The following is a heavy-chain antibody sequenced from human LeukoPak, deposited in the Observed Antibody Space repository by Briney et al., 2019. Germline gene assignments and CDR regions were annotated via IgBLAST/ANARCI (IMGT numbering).Heavy chain of an antibody. CDR1: GFTFSSYW. Sequence: GGSLRLSCAASGFTFSSYWMSWVRQAPGKGLEWVAFIRYDGSNKYYADSVKGRFTISRDNSKNTLYLQMNSLRAEDTAVYYCAKEGLDYSNGIYYFDYWGQGTLVTVSS. J-gene: IGHJ4*02. D-gene: IGHD4-11*01. CDR2: IRYDGSNK. CDR3: AKEGLDYSNGIYYFDY. V-gene: IGHV3-30*02.